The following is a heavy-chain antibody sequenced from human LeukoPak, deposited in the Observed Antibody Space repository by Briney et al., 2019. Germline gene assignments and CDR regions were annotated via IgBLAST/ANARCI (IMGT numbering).Heavy chain of an antibody. CDR3: ARAYSSVASCDY. CDR2: ISSSGTTI. CDR1: GFTFTAYS. V-gene: IGHV3-48*03. Sequence: GGSLRLSCAASGFTFTAYSMNWVRQAPGKGLEWVSYISSSGTTIYYADSVKGRFTISRDNAKNSLYLQMNSLRAEDTAVYYCARAYSSVASCDYWGQGTLVTVSS. J-gene: IGHJ4*02. D-gene: IGHD6-19*01.